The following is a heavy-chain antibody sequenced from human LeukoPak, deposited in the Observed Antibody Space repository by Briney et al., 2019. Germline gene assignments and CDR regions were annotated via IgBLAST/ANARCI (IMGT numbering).Heavy chain of an antibody. Sequence: SETLSLTCTVSGGYISSSSYYWGWIRQPPGKGLEWIGSIYNSGSTYYNPSLRSRVTISVDTSKNQFSLKLSSVTAADTAVYFCARHPQNGYSRGPGRRTTFDYWGQGTLATVSS. V-gene: IGHV4-39*01. CDR1: GGYISSSSYY. CDR3: ARHPQNGYSRGPGRRTTFDY. CDR2: IYNSGST. J-gene: IGHJ4*02. D-gene: IGHD6-19*01.